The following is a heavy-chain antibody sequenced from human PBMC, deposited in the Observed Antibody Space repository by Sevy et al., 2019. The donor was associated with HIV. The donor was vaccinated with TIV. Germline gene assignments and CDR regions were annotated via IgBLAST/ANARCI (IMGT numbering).Heavy chain of an antibody. Sequence: GGYLRLSCAASGFTFGDYAMHWVRQAPGKGLEWVSGITWNRNIIGYADSVKGRFTISRDNAKNSLFLQMDSLRAEDSAFYYCAKDRSRSGSPYYLENWGQGTKVTVSS. CDR2: ITWNRNII. CDR3: AKDRSRSGSPYYLEN. CDR1: GFTFGDYA. J-gene: IGHJ4*02. D-gene: IGHD6-19*01. V-gene: IGHV3-9*01.